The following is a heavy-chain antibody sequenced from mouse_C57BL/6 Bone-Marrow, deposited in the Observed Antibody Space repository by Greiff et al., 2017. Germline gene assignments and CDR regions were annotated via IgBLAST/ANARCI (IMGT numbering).Heavy chain of an antibody. V-gene: IGHV5-4*01. CDR1: GFTFSSYA. Sequence: EVKLVESGGGLVKPGGSLKLSCAASGFTFSSYAMSWVRQTPEKRLEWVATISDGGSYTYYPDNVKGRFTISRDNAKNNLYLQMSHLKSEDTAMYYCARDRVVTYFDYWGQGTTLTVSS. CDR3: ARDRVVTYFDY. D-gene: IGHD2-3*01. CDR2: ISDGGSYT. J-gene: IGHJ2*01.